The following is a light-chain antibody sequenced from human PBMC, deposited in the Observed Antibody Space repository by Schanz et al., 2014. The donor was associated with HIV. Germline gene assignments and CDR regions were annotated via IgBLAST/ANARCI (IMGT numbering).Light chain of an antibody. CDR1: HNIGNW. CDR3: QQYNSYSYT. V-gene: IGKV1-5*01. CDR2: AAS. J-gene: IGKJ2*01. Sequence: DIQMTQSPSTLSASVGDRVTITCRASHNIGNWLTWYQQKPGKAPQRLISAASSLQSGVPSRFSGSGSGTEFTLTISSLQPDDFATYYCQQYNSYSYTFGQGTKLEIK.